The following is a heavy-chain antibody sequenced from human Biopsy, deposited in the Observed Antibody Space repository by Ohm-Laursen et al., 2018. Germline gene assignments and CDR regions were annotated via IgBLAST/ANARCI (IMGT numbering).Heavy chain of an antibody. D-gene: IGHD1-26*01. CDR3: ARVEAGTYDALDI. CDR2: IYYSGGT. V-gene: IGHV4-59*07. J-gene: IGHJ3*02. CDR1: GGSMTGYE. Sequence: SDTLSLTCSVSGGSMTGYEWSWIRLAPVKGLEWIGYIYYSGGTKYNPSLASRVTFSVDMSKSQFSLKLYSVTAADTAVYYCARVEAGTYDALDIWGQGTLVAVSA.